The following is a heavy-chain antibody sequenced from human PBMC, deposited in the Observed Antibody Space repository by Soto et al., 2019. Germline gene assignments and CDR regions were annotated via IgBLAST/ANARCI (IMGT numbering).Heavy chain of an antibody. CDR3: ARDSGSG. CDR1: GFTFSSYA. V-gene: IGHV3-30-3*01. D-gene: IGHD3-10*01. J-gene: IGHJ4*02. Sequence: QVQLVESGGGVVQPGRSLRLSCAASGFTFSSYAMHWDRQAPGKGLEWVAVISYDGSNKYYADSVKGRFTISRDNSKNTLYLQMNSLRAEDTAVYYCARDSGSGWGQGTLVTVSS. CDR2: ISYDGSNK.